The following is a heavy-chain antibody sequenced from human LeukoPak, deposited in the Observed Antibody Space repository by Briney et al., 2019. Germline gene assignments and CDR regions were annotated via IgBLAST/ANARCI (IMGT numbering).Heavy chain of an antibody. CDR3: ARATLGPGIAAAGHY. J-gene: IGHJ4*02. CDR1: GVTFTRSA. CDR2: IVAGSGNT. V-gene: IGHV1-58*02. D-gene: IGHD6-13*01. Sequence: GASVKVSCKASGVTFTRSAMQWVRQARGQRLEWIGWIVAGSGNTNYAQKFQGRVTMTRNTSISTAYMELSSLRSEDTAVYYCARATLGPGIAAAGHYWGQGTLVTVSS.